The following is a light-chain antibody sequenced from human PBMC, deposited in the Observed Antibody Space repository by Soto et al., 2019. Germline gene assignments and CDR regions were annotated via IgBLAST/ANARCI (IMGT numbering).Light chain of an antibody. Sequence: EIVLTQAPGTLSFSPGDRATLSGLAIQRRSVSYMAWYQQRPGQAPRLLSYGTSTRAAAVPDRFSGSGSGTDFTLAISRLEPEDFAVYYCHQLGDSPQTFGQGTTVEI. V-gene: IGKV3-20*01. J-gene: IGKJ1*01. CDR3: HQLGDSPQT. CDR1: QRRSVSY. CDR2: GTS.